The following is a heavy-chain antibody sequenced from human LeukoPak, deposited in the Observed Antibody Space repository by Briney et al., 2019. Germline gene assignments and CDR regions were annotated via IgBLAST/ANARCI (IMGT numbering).Heavy chain of an antibody. CDR2: ISWNSGSI. Sequence: PGGSLRLSCAASGFTFDGYAMHWVRHAPGKGLEWVSGISWNSGSIGYADSVKGRFTISRDNAKNSLYLQMNSLRAEDTALYYCAKDINAGTTLNYFDYWGQGTLVTVSS. CDR3: AKDINAGTTLNYFDY. D-gene: IGHD1-7*01. J-gene: IGHJ4*02. CDR1: GFTFDGYA. V-gene: IGHV3-9*01.